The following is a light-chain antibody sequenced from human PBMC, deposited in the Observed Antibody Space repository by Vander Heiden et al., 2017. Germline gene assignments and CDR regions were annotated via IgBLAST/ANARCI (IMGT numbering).Light chain of an antibody. CDR2: DVS. CDR1: NIGSKS. V-gene: IGLV3-21*02. Sequence: SYVLTQPPSVSVAPGQTARITCGGKNIGSKSVHWYQQKPGPVPVLVAYDVSDRPSGIPERFSGSNSGNTATLTINRVEAGDEADYYCQVWDSSSDHWVFGGGTKLTVL. CDR3: QVWDSSSDHWV. J-gene: IGLJ3*02.